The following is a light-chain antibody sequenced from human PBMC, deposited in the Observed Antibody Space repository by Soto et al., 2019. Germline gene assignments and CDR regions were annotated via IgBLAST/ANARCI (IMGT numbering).Light chain of an antibody. CDR2: EVS. CDR1: SSDVGGYNY. V-gene: IGLV2-14*01. CDR3: NSYTCKSTGV. J-gene: IGLJ1*01. Sequence: QPALTQPASVSGSPGQSITISCTGTSSDVGGYNYVSWYQQHPGKAPKLIIYEVSNRPSGVSNRFSGSKSGNTASLTISGLQAEDEADYYCNSYTCKSTGVFGTGTKLTVL.